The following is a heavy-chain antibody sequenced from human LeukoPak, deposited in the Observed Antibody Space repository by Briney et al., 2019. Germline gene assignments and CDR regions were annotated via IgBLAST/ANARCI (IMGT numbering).Heavy chain of an antibody. Sequence: GGSLRLSCAASGFTFSSYAMSWVRQAPGKGLEWVSVIHSGGSTYYADSVKGRFTISRHNSKNTLYLQMNSLRAEDTAVYYCARQTGYSSSWYDYWGQGTLVTVSS. CDR2: IHSGGST. D-gene: IGHD6-13*01. V-gene: IGHV3-53*04. CDR3: ARQTGYSSSWYDY. CDR1: GFTFSSYA. J-gene: IGHJ4*02.